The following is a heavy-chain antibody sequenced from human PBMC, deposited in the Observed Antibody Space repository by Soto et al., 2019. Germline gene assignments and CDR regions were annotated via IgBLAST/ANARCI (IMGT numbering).Heavy chain of an antibody. V-gene: IGHV4-39*01. J-gene: IGHJ6*02. CDR2: FYYSGST. D-gene: IGHD2-2*01. CDR3: ARLGGYCVSTHCYGYYGMDV. Sequence: QLQLQESGPGLVKPSETLSLTCTVSGGSISSGPYSWGWIRQPPGKGLDWIGTFYYSGSTNYNPSLESRVTISVATSKHQFSLKWSPGTAADTAVYYCARLGGYCVSTHCYGYYGMDVWGQGTTVTVSS. CDR1: GGSISSGPYS.